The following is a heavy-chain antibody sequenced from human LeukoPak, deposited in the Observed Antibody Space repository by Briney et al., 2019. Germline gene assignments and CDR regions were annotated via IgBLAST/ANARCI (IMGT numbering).Heavy chain of an antibody. Sequence: GGSLRLSCAASGFTFSSYAMSWVRQAPGKGLEWVSAISGSGGSTYYADSVKGQFTISRDNSKNTLYLQMNSLRAEDTAVYYCAKVWGVTQYYFDYWGQGTLVTVSS. CDR1: GFTFSSYA. CDR3: AKVWGVTQYYFDY. D-gene: IGHD3-16*01. V-gene: IGHV3-23*01. J-gene: IGHJ4*02. CDR2: ISGSGGST.